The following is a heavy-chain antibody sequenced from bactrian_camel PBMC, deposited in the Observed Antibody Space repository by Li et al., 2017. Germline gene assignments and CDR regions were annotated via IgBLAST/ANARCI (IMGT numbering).Heavy chain of an antibody. CDR2: IATDADGRT. J-gene: IGHJ4*01. V-gene: IGHV3S26*01. D-gene: IGHD3*01. CDR3: AALTFLLGDCNSGSR. Sequence: HVQLVESGGGSVQAGGSLRLSCAASGYTYSSGCIGWFRQVTGKEREGVAGIATDADGRTSYADSVKGRFTASKDNGKNMVFLQMNSLKPEDTAVYYCAALTFLLGDCNSGSRRGQGTQVTVS. CDR1: GYTYSSGC.